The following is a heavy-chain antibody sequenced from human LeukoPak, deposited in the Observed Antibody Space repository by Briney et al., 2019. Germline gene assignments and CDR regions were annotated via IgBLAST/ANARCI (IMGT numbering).Heavy chain of an antibody. V-gene: IGHV4-39*01. J-gene: IGHJ3*01. Sequence: SETLSLTCTVSGGSISSSNYSWGWIRQPPGKGLDWIGSFFHTGSTYYNPSLKSRVTISVDTSKNQFSLELTSVTAADTAACYCAGDPITVAGNVFDFWGRGTAVTVSS. CDR2: FFHTGST. D-gene: IGHD6-19*01. CDR1: GGSISSSNYS. CDR3: AGDPITVAGNVFDF.